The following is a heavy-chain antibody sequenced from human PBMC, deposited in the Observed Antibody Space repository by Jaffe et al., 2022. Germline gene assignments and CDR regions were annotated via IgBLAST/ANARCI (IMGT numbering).Heavy chain of an antibody. J-gene: IGHJ3*02. V-gene: IGHV1-2*06. CDR3: ARDYDILTGYRIDAFDI. Sequence: QVQLVQSGAEVKKPGASVKVSCKASGYTFTGYYMHWVRQAPGQGLEWMGRINPNSGGTNYAQKFQGRVTMTRDTSISTAYMELSRLRSDDTAVYYCARDYDILTGYRIDAFDIWGQGTMVTVSS. CDR2: INPNSGGT. CDR1: GYTFTGYY. D-gene: IGHD3-9*01.